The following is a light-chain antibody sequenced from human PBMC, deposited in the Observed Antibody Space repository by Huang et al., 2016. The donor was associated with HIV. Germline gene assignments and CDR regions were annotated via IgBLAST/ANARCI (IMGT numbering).Light chain of an antibody. Sequence: AVHLTQSPSSLSASVGDTVIISCRARQDIGTSLAWYQHKTGKAPKLLISGASSLQAGVPSRFSGDSAGIYFTLFINDLQTEDFVTYYCQQLHSYPITFGQGTRLDIK. CDR3: QQLHSYPIT. J-gene: IGKJ5*01. V-gene: IGKV1-13*02. CDR1: QDIGTS. CDR2: GAS.